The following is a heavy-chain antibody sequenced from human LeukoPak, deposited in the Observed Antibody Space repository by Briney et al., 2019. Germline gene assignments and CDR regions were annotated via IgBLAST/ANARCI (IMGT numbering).Heavy chain of an antibody. Sequence: GGSLRLSCAASGFTFSSYWMHWVRQAPGKGLVWVSRINSDGSSTSYADSVKGRFTISRDNAKNTLYLQMNSLRAEGTAVYYCARARFDWLFFSAFDIWGQGTMVTVSS. CDR3: ARARFDWLFFSAFDI. D-gene: IGHD3-9*01. J-gene: IGHJ3*02. CDR1: GFTFSSYW. CDR2: INSDGSST. V-gene: IGHV3-74*01.